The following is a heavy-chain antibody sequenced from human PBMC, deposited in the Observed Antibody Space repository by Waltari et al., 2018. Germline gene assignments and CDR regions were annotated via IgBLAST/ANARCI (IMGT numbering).Heavy chain of an antibody. CDR1: GGTFSSYA. Sequence: QVQLVQSGAEVKKPGSSVKVSCKASGGTFSSYAIRWVLQAPGQGLEWMGGIIPIYGTANDGQKFQGRVTITTDESTSTAYMELSSLRSEDRAVYYCTIGGSYEDAFDIWGQGTMVTVSS. CDR3: TIGGSYEDAFDI. J-gene: IGHJ3*02. V-gene: IGHV1-69*05. D-gene: IGHD1-26*01. CDR2: IIPIYGTA.